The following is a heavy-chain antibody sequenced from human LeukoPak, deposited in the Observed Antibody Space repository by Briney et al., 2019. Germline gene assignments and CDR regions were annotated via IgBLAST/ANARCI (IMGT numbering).Heavy chain of an antibody. Sequence: SETLSLTCAVYGGSLSGYYWSWIRQPPGKGLEWIGEINHSGSTNYNPSLKSRVTISVDTSKNQFSLKLSSVTAADTAVYYCARFLYDSSGYYWTYWGQGTLVTVSS. V-gene: IGHV4-34*01. CDR2: INHSGST. CDR3: ARFLYDSSGYYWTY. J-gene: IGHJ4*02. D-gene: IGHD3-22*01. CDR1: GGSLSGYY.